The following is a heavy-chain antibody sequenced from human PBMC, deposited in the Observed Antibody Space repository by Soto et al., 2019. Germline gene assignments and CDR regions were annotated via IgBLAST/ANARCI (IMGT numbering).Heavy chain of an antibody. CDR2: INHSGST. D-gene: IGHD6-6*01. CDR3: ARDESIAARPDVPYFDY. CDR1: GGSFSPYF. V-gene: IGHV4-34*01. Sequence: SETLSLTCAVYGGSFSPYFWSWIRQPPGKGLEWIGEINHSGSTNYNPSLKRRATISVDTSKNQFSLKLSSVTAADTAVYYCARDESIAARPDVPYFDYWGQGTLVTVSS. J-gene: IGHJ4*02.